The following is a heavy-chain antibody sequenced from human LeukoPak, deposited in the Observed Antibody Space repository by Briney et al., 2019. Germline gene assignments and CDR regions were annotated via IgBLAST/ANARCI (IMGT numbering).Heavy chain of an antibody. CDR2: TYSGSTI. CDR1: GFTVSSNH. CDR3: ASLITGTQGAEWFDP. J-gene: IGHJ5*02. D-gene: IGHD1-20*01. V-gene: IGHV3-53*01. Sequence: GGSLRLSCAASGFTVSSNHMSWVRQAPGKGLEWVSVTYSGSTIYYADSVKGRFTISRDNAKNSLYLQMNSLRAEDTAVYYCASLITGTQGAEWFDPWGQGTLVTVSS.